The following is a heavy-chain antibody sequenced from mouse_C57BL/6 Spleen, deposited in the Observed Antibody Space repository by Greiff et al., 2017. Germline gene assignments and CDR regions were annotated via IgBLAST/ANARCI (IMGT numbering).Heavy chain of an antibody. V-gene: IGHV5-17*01. CDR1: GFTFSDYG. CDR3: ARQRDYEGFAY. Sequence: EVMLVESGGGLVKPGGSLKLSCAASGFTFSDYGMHWVRQAPEKGLEWVAYISSGSSTIYYADTVKGRFTISRDNAKNTLFLQMTSLRSEDTAMYYCARQRDYEGFAYWGQGTLVTVSA. D-gene: IGHD2-4*01. CDR2: ISSGSSTI. J-gene: IGHJ3*01.